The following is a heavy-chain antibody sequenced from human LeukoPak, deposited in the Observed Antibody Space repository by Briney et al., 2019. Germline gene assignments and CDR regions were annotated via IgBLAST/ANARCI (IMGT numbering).Heavy chain of an antibody. CDR2: YYTRWST. V-gene: IGHV4-4*07. D-gene: IGHD1-7*01. CDR1: GGSISTYY. Sequence: SETLSLTCTVSGGSISTYYWSWIRQPAGKRLEWIGHYYTRWSTNYNPSLRSRVTMSVDTSKNQFSLRLSSMTAADTAVYYCARNGVVTETTYYYYYGMDVWGQGTTVTVSS. CDR3: ARNGVVTETTYYYYYGMDV. J-gene: IGHJ6*02.